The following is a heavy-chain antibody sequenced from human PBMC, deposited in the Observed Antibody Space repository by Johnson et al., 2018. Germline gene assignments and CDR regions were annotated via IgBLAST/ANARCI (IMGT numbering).Heavy chain of an antibody. Sequence: QLVESGGGVVQPGRSLRLSCAASGFTFSSYGMHWVRQAPGKGLEWVAVMSYDGNNKYYADSVKGRFTISRDNSKNTLYLQMNRLRAEDTAVYYCAKDINWNYDYYCYGMDVWGQGTTVTVSS. D-gene: IGHD1-7*01. CDR2: MSYDGNNK. CDR1: GFTFSSYG. V-gene: IGHV3-30*18. J-gene: IGHJ6*02. CDR3: AKDINWNYDYYCYGMDV.